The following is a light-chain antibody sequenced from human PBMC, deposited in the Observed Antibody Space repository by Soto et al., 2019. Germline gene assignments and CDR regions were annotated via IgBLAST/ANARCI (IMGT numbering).Light chain of an antibody. J-gene: IGKJ1*01. Sequence: IQITQSPSTLSGSVGDRVTITCRASQTISSWLAWYQQKPGNAPKLLIYAAFILQSGVPSRLSGSGSGTEFTLPISSLQPDDFATYYCQQYNSYWTFGQGTKVDIK. CDR1: QTISSW. CDR3: QQYNSYWT. CDR2: AAF. V-gene: IGKV1-5*01.